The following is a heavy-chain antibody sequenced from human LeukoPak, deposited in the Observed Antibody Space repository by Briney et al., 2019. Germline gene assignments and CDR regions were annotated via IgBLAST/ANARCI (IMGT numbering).Heavy chain of an antibody. D-gene: IGHD3-3*01. J-gene: IGHJ6*03. V-gene: IGHV3-30*01. CDR3: ARARSGYYHYYYMDV. CDR2: ISYDGSNK. Sequence: PGGSLRPSCAASGFTFSSYAMHWVRQAPGKGLEWVAVISYDGSNKYYADSVKGRFTISRDNSKNTLYLQMNSLRAEDTAVYYCARARSGYYHYYYMDVWGKGTTVTVSS. CDR1: GFTFSSYA.